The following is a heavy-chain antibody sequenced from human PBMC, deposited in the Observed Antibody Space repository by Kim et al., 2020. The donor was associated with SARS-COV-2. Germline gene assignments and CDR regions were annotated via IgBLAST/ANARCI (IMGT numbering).Heavy chain of an antibody. J-gene: IGHJ3*02. CDR3: ARAQTMIVVVIGAFDI. V-gene: IGHV4-31*02. D-gene: IGHD3-22*01. Sequence: SLKSRVTRSVYTSKNQFSLKLGSVTAADTAVYYCARAQTMIVVVIGAFDIWGQGTMVTVSS.